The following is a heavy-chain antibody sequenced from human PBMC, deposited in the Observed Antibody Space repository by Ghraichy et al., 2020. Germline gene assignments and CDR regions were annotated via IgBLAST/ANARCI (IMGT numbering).Heavy chain of an antibody. Sequence: GASLRLSCAASGFTFSSYWMSWVRQAPGKRLEWVANIKQDGSEKYYVDSVKGRFTISRDNAKNSLYLQMNSLRAEDTAVYYCARDLSGTTGNYYYYYMDVWGNGTTVIVSS. CDR1: GFTFSSYW. CDR3: ARDLSGTTGNYYYYYMDV. V-gene: IGHV3-7*01. J-gene: IGHJ6*03. CDR2: IKQDGSEK. D-gene: IGHD1-1*01.